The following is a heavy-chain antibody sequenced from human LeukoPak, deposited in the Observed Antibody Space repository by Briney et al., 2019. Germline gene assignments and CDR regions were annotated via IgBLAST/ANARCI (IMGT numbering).Heavy chain of an antibody. J-gene: IGHJ6*03. CDR3: ARGPKTGTTVWYYYYYMDV. Sequence: PGGSLRLSCAASGFTFSSYSMNWVRQAPGKGLEWVSSISSSSSYIYYADSVKGRFTISRDNAKNSLYLQMNSLRAEDTAVYYCARGPKTGTTVWYYYYYMDVWGKGTTVTVSS. V-gene: IGHV3-21*01. CDR2: ISSSSSYI. CDR1: GFTFSSYS. D-gene: IGHD1-7*01.